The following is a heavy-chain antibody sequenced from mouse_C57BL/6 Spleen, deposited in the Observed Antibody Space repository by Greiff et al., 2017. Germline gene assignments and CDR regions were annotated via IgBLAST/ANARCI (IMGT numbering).Heavy chain of an antibody. CDR1: GYTFTSYW. D-gene: IGHD2-1*01. CDR3: TRDPSGVTMDY. V-gene: IGHV1-72*01. J-gene: IGHJ4*01. Sequence: QVQLQQPGAELVKPGASVKLSCKASGYTFTSYWMHWVKQRPGRGLEWIGMIDPNCGGTKYNEKFKSKATLTVDKPSSTAYMQLSSLTSEDSTVYYCTRDPSGVTMDYWGQGTSVTVSS. CDR2: IDPNCGGT.